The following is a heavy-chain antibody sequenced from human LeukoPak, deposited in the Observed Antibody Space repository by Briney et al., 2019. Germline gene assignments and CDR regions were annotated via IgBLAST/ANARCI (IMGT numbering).Heavy chain of an antibody. D-gene: IGHD3-3*01. CDR1: GGSISSGGYY. V-gene: IGHV4-61*08. J-gene: IGHJ3*02. CDR3: AGDIADYTEGFGAFDI. Sequence: SSETLSLTCTVSGGSISSGGYYWSWIRQPPGKGLECIGYIYHSGSTYYNPSLKSRVTISVDTSKNQFSLRLTSVTAADTAVYYCAGDIADYTEGFGAFDIWGQGTMVTVSS. CDR2: IYHSGST.